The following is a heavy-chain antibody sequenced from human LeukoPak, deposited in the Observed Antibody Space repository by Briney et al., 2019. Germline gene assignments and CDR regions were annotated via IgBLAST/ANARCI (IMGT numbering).Heavy chain of an antibody. Sequence: SVKVSCKASGGTFSSYTISWVRQAPGQGLEWMGRIIPILGIANYAQKFQGRVTITADKSTSAAYMELSSLRSEDTAVYYCARGLVGFYCSGGSCLDYWGQGTLVTVSS. J-gene: IGHJ4*02. V-gene: IGHV1-69*02. D-gene: IGHD2-15*01. CDR1: GGTFSSYT. CDR3: ARGLVGFYCSGGSCLDY. CDR2: IIPILGIA.